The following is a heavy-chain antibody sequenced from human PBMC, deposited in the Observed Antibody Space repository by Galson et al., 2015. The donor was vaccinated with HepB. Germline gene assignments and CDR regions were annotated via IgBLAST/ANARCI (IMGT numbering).Heavy chain of an antibody. CDR3: ARSQSAFDNRWFDP. D-gene: IGHD3-9*01. Sequence: SVKVSCKASGGTFSSYAFSWVRQAPGRGLEWMGGFIPLFGRATHAQKFRGRVRITADESTSTTYMELSSLRSDDTAVYYCARSQSAFDNRWFDPWGQGTLVIVSS. CDR2: FIPLFGRA. V-gene: IGHV1-69*13. J-gene: IGHJ5*02. CDR1: GGTFSSYA.